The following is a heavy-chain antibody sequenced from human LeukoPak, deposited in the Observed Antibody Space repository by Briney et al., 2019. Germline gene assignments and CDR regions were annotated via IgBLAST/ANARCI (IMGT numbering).Heavy chain of an antibody. J-gene: IGHJ4*02. CDR1: GVTLTSYA. CDR3: ARDLLYCSGGSCYRYFDY. D-gene: IGHD2-15*01. V-gene: IGHV3-53*01. CDR2: IYSGGST. Sequence: GGSLRLSCAASGVTLTSYAMSWARQAPGKGLEWVSVIYSGGSTYYADSVKGRFTISRDNSKNTLYLQMNSLRAEDTAVYYCARDLLYCSGGSCYRYFDYWGQGTLVTVSS.